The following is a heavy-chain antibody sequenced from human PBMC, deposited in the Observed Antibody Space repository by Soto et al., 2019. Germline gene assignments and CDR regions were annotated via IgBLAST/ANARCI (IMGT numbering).Heavy chain of an antibody. J-gene: IGHJ4*02. CDR1: GGTFSSYA. CDR3: ARDRGAYCSSTSCDPVLFDY. D-gene: IGHD2-2*01. V-gene: IGHV1-2*04. CDR2: INPNSGGT. Sequence: GASVQVSCKASGGTFSSYAISWVRQAPGQGLEWMGWINPNSGGTNYAQKFQGWVTMTRDTSISTAYMELSRLRSDDTAVYYCARDRGAYCSSTSCDPVLFDYWGQGTLVTVSS.